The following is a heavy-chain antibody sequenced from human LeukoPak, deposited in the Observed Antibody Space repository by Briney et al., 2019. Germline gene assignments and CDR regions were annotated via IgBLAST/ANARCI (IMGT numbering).Heavy chain of an antibody. CDR2: ISYDGSNE. J-gene: IGHJ4*02. D-gene: IGHD6-13*01. V-gene: IGHV3-30-3*01. Sequence: AGGSLRLSCAASGFIFSRHTMHWVRQAPGKGLQWVALISYDGSNEYFADSVKGRFTISRDNSRNTLSLQVNSLRLEDTAVYYCVRSSAAAKYYFDYWGQGTQGTVSS. CDR3: VRSSAAAKYYFDY. CDR1: GFIFSRHT.